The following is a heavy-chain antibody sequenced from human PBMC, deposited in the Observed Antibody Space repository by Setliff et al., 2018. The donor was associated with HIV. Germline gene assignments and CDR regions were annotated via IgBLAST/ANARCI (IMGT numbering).Heavy chain of an antibody. CDR1: GFTFSSYA. D-gene: IGHD5-12*01. CDR2: LSGGST. Sequence: GGSLRLSCAASGFTFSSYAMSWVRQTPEKGLEWVSLLSGGSTYYAPSVRGRFTISRDNSKNTLYLQMNSLRAEDTAVYYCAKDPRAAVATICDYWGQGTLVTVSS. J-gene: IGHJ4*02. V-gene: IGHV3-23*01. CDR3: AKDPRAAVATICDY.